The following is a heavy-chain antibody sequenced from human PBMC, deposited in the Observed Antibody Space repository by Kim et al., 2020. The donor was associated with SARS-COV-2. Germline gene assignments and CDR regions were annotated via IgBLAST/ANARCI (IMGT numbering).Heavy chain of an antibody. D-gene: IGHD6-13*01. CDR2: ITPMLGMA. J-gene: IGHJ5*02. Sequence: SVKVSCKASGDTFSNYAISWVRQAPGHGLEWMGRITPMLGMANYAQTFEDRVTITADKSTSTAYMELTSLRSDDTAVYYCATLTAAPGNNWFDPWGQGTLVTVSS. CDR3: ATLTAAPGNNWFDP. CDR1: GDTFSNYA. V-gene: IGHV1-69*04.